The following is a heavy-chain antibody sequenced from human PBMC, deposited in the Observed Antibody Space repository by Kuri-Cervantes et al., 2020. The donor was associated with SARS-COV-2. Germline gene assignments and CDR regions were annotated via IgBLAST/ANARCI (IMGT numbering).Heavy chain of an antibody. D-gene: IGHD1-1*01. J-gene: IGHJ4*02. CDR3: AIINWNRFDY. CDR1: GGSSSDDK. CDR2: IYYSGST. V-gene: IGHV4-34*01. Sequence: ESLKISCAVYGGSSSDDKWSWIRQPPGKGLEWIGSIYYSGSTYYNPSLKSRVTISVDTSKNQFSLKLSSVTAADTTVYYCAIINWNRFDYWGQGTLVTVSS.